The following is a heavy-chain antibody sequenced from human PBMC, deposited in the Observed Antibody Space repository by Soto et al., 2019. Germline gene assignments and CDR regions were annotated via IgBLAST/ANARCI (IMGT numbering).Heavy chain of an antibody. D-gene: IGHD6-19*01. Sequence: GGSLRLSCAGTGFTFSSYYMSWVRQAPGKGLEWVSTIRGSGGSTYYADSVKGRFTISRDNSKNTLYLQMNSLRAEDTAVYYCAKAKSSGWYFSDYWGQGTLVTVSS. CDR2: IRGSGGST. J-gene: IGHJ4*02. V-gene: IGHV3-23*01. CDR1: GFTFSSYY. CDR3: AKAKSSGWYFSDY.